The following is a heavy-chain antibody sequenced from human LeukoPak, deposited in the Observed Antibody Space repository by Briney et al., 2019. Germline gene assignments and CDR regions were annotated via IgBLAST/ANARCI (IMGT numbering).Heavy chain of an antibody. V-gene: IGHV4-34*01. Sequence: SETLSLTCAVYGGSFSGYYWSWIRQPPGKGLEWIGEINHSGSTNCNPSLKSRVTISVDTSKNQFSLKLSSVTAADTAVYYCARFSTYDSKPDIWGQGTMVTVSS. J-gene: IGHJ3*02. D-gene: IGHD3-22*01. CDR2: INHSGST. CDR1: GGSFSGYY. CDR3: ARFSTYDSKPDI.